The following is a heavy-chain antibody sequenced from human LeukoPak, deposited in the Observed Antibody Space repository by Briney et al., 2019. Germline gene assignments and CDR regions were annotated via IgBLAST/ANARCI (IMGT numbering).Heavy chain of an antibody. CDR2: INHSGST. V-gene: IGHV4-34*01. Sequence: SETLSLTCVVYDGSFSGYYWTWIRQPPGKGLEWVWEINHSGSTNYNPSLKSRVTISVDKSKNQFSLKLTSVTAADTVVYYCARGRYYGYWGQGTLVTVSS. CDR1: DGSFSGYY. CDR3: ARGRYYGY. J-gene: IGHJ4*02. D-gene: IGHD3-10*01.